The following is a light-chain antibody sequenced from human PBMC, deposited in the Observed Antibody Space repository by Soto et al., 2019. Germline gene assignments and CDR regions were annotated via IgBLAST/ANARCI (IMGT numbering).Light chain of an antibody. CDR2: DVS. V-gene: IGLV2-11*01. Sequence: QSALTQPRSVSGSPGQSVTISCTGTSSDVGRYDYVSWYQPHPGKAPKLIIYDVSERPSGVPDRFSGSKFGNTASLTISGLQAEDEADYYCCSFAGSYTYVFGTGTKVTVL. J-gene: IGLJ1*01. CDR3: CSFAGSYTYV. CDR1: SSDVGRYDY.